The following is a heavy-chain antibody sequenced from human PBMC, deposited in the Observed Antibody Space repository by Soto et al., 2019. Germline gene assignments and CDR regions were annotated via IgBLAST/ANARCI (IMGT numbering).Heavy chain of an antibody. CDR1: GFPFGSYA. CDR2: ISGSGGST. J-gene: IGHJ4*02. Sequence: EVQLLESGGGLVQPGGSLELPCAASGFPFGSYAMRWVRQARGKGLEWVSAISGSGGSTYDADSGKGRFTISRDNSKNTLYLKMNSLRAEDTAVYYCARRGSGSYYDYWGQGTLVTVSS. V-gene: IGHV3-23*01. D-gene: IGHD1-26*01. CDR3: ARRGSGSYYDY.